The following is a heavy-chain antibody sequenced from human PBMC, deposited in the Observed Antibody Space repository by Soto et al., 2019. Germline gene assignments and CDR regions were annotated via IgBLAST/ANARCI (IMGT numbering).Heavy chain of an antibody. CDR3: TRAFGEGIMITFGGVIVLGDAFDI. Sequence: GGSLRLSCTASGFTFGDYAMSWFRQAPGKGLEWVGFIRSKAYGGTTEYAASVKGRFTISRDDSKSIAYLQMNSLKTEDTAVYYCTRAFGEGIMITFGGVIVLGDAFDIWGQGTMVTVSS. CDR2: IRSKAYGGTT. J-gene: IGHJ3*02. V-gene: IGHV3-49*03. CDR1: GFTFGDYA. D-gene: IGHD3-16*02.